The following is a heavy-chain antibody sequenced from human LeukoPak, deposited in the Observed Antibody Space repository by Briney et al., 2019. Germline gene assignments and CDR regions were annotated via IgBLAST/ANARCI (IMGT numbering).Heavy chain of an antibody. Sequence: GGSLRLSCAASGFSFSSYGMHWVRQAPGKGLEWVAFIRYDGSNKYYADSVKCRFTISRDNSKNTLYLQMNSLRAGDTAVYYCTRATSPIRFGQFNIDYWGQGTLVTVSS. J-gene: IGHJ4*02. CDR1: GFSFSSYG. CDR3: TRATSPIRFGQFNIDY. CDR2: IRYDGSNK. V-gene: IGHV3-30*02. D-gene: IGHD3-10*01.